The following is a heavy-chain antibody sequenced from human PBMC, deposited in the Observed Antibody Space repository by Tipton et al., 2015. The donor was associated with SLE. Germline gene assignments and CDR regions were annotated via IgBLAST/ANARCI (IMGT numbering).Heavy chain of an antibody. Sequence: TLSLTCTVSGGSISSSDSYWGWIRQPPGKGLEWIGSIFYSGATYYNPSLKSRVTMSIDTPKNQFSLKLSSVTAADTAVYYCAREGYCSGGSCYPGWFDPWGQGTLVTVSS. V-gene: IGHV4-39*07. J-gene: IGHJ5*02. CDR3: AREGYCSGGSCYPGWFDP. CDR1: GGSISSSDSY. D-gene: IGHD2-15*01. CDR2: IFYSGAT.